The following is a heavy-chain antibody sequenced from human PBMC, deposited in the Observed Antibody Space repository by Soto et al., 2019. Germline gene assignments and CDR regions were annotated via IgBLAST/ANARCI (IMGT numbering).Heavy chain of an antibody. D-gene: IGHD5-12*01. Sequence: GGSLILSCTASGFTFGDYAMSWFLQAPGKGLEWVGFIRSKTYGGTTEYAASVKGRFTISRDDSKSIAYLQMNSLKTEDAAVYYCTRGYSSFTYYFDYWGQGTLVTVSS. V-gene: IGHV3-49*03. CDR2: IRSKTYGGTT. CDR3: TRGYSSFTYYFDY. J-gene: IGHJ4*02. CDR1: GFTFGDYA.